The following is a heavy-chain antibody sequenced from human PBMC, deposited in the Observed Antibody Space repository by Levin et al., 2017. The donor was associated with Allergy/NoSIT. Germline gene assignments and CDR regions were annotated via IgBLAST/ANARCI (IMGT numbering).Heavy chain of an antibody. CDR3: ARDCGGGSCYSLFDY. Sequence: LSLTCAASGFTVRSNYMSWVRQAPGKGLEWVSVIYSGGSTYYADSVKGRFTISRDNSKNTLYLQMNSLRAEDTAVYYCARDCGGGSCYSLFDYWGQGTLVTVSS. J-gene: IGHJ4*02. CDR2: IYSGGST. D-gene: IGHD2-15*01. CDR1: GFTVRSNY. V-gene: IGHV3-66*01.